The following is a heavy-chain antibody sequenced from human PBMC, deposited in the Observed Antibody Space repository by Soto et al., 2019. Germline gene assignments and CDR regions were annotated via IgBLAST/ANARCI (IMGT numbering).Heavy chain of an antibody. CDR1: GFSLSTSGVG. CDR2: IYWDDDK. J-gene: IGHJ4*02. D-gene: IGHD3-22*01. CDR3: AHRTYDSSGGIFAF. Sequence: QITLKESGPTLVKPTQTLTLTCTFSGFSLSTSGVGVGWIRQPPGKALEWLALIYWDDDKRYSPSLKSRLTTPKDTSKNQLVLTMTKMAPVETATYYWAHRTYDSSGGIFAFWGQGTLVTVSS. V-gene: IGHV2-5*02.